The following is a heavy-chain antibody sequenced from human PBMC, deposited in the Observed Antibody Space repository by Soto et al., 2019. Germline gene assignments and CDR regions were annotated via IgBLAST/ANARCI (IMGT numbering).Heavy chain of an antibody. V-gene: IGHV1-18*01. CDR3: ARVRYDILTGYYNYYYVMDV. CDR1: GYTFTSYG. Sequence: QVQLVQSGAEVKKPGASVKVSCKASGYTFTSYGISWVRQAPGQGLEWMGWISAYNGNTNYAQKLQVRVTMTTDTSTRTAYMELRSLRADDTAVYYCARVRYDILTGYYNYYYVMDVWGQGTTVTVSS. CDR2: ISAYNGNT. D-gene: IGHD3-9*01. J-gene: IGHJ6*02.